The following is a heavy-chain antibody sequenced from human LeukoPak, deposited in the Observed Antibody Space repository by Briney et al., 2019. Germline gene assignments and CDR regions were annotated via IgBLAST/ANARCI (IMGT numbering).Heavy chain of an antibody. D-gene: IGHD2-15*01. CDR3: AKNLLGSEAYSWYFDL. J-gene: IGHJ2*01. CDR1: GFTFSSHG. V-gene: IGHV3-23*01. Sequence: GGSLRLSCAASGFTFSSHGTSWARQTPGKGLKWVSRISTSGDGTVYADSVKGRVTISRDNSKNTLYLQMNSLRAEDTAVYSCAKNLLGSEAYSWYFDLWGRGTLVTVSS. CDR2: ISTSGDGT.